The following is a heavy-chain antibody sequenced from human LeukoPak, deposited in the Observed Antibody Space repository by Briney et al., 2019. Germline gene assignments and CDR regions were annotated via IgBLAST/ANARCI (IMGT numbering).Heavy chain of an antibody. V-gene: IGHV3-49*03. CDR1: GFTFCDYA. D-gene: IGHD3-10*01. Sequence: PGRSLRLSCTASGFTFCDYAMSWFRQAPGKGLEWVGFIRSKAYGGTTEYAASVKGRFTISRDDSKSIAYLQMNSLKTEDTAVYYCTRGHGSGAENWGQGTLVTVSS. J-gene: IGHJ4*02. CDR2: IRSKAYGGTT. CDR3: TRGHGSGAEN.